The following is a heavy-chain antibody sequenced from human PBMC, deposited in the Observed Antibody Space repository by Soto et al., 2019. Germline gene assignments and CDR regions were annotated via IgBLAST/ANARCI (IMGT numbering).Heavy chain of an antibody. D-gene: IGHD2-21*01. J-gene: IGHJ4*02. Sequence: ESGGGSVKPGGSLRLSCEVSGFTFSDFYMSWIRQAPGKGLEWLSYISPNSNYRQYAESVKGRHTISRDNAKNSLSLQMNSLRVEDTAVYYCVRGGGGGQFDSWGQGTLVTVSS. CDR2: ISPNSNYR. CDR1: GFTFSDFY. CDR3: VRGGGGGQFDS. V-gene: IGHV3-11*06.